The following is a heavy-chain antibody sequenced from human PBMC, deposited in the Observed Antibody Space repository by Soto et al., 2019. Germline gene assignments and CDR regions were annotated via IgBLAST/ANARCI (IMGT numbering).Heavy chain of an antibody. CDR3: ARDYGITIFGVVHSGAFDI. V-gene: IGHV1-18*01. CDR2: ISAYNGNT. CDR1: GYTFTSYG. D-gene: IGHD3-3*01. Sequence: ASVKVSRTASGYTFTSYGISWVRQAPGPGLEWMGWISAYNGNTNYAQKLQGRVTMTTDTSTSTAYMELRSLRSDDTAVYYCARDYGITIFGVVHSGAFDIGGQGPMVT. J-gene: IGHJ3*02.